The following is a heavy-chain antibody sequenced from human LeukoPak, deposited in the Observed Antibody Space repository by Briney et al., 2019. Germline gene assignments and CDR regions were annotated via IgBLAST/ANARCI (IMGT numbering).Heavy chain of an antibody. CDR1: GGSISSYY. V-gene: IGHV4-59*08. J-gene: IGHJ6*02. Sequence: PSETLSLTCTVSGGSISSYYWSWIRQPPGKGLKWIGYIYYSGSTNYNPSLKSRVTTSVDTSKNQFSLKLSSVTAADTAVYYYARQGVSSSWSPYFYGMDVWGQGTTVTVSS. CDR3: ARQGVSSSWSPYFYGMDV. CDR2: IYYSGST. D-gene: IGHD6-13*01.